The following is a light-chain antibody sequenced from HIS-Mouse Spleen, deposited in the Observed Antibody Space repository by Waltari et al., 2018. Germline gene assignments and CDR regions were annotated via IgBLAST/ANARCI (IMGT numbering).Light chain of an antibody. V-gene: IGLV2-11*01. CDR2: DVS. J-gene: IGLJ1*01. CDR1: SRDVGGYNY. CDR3: CSYAGSYTGV. Sequence: QSALTQPRSVSGSPGQSVTIPCTGTSRDVGGYNYVSWYQHNPGKAPNLMIYDVSKRPSGVPDRFSGSKSGNTASLTISGLQAEDEADYYCCSYAGSYTGVFGTGTKVTVL.